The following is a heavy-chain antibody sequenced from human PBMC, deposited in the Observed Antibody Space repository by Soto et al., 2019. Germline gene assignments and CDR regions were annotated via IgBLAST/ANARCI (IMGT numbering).Heavy chain of an antibody. CDR1: GYTFTSYD. V-gene: IGHV1-8*01. CDR2: MNPNSGNT. J-gene: IGHJ4*02. CDR3: ARSSFLIPVADH. Sequence: ASVKVSCKASGYTFTSYDINWVRQATGQGLEWMGWMNPNSGNTDYGQNFQGRVTMTRDTSTRTAYMELSSLRSEDTAVYFCARSSFLIPVADHWGQGTLVTVSS. D-gene: IGHD6-19*01.